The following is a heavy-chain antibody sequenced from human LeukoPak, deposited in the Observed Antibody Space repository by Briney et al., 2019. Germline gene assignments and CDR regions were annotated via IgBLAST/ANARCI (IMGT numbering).Heavy chain of an antibody. CDR1: GGSFSGYY. Sequence: SETLSLTCAVYGGSFSGYYWSWIRQPPGKGLERIGEINHSGSTNYNPSLKSRVTISVDTSKNQFSLKLSSVTAADTAVYYCARVGYGGNVPDFDYWGQGTLVTVSS. J-gene: IGHJ4*02. V-gene: IGHV4-34*01. CDR2: INHSGST. D-gene: IGHD4-23*01. CDR3: ARVGYGGNVPDFDY.